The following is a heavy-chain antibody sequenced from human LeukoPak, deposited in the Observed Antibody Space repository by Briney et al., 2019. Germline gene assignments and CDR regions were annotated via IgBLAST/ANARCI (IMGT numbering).Heavy chain of an antibody. D-gene: IGHD1-26*01. J-gene: IGHJ3*02. Sequence: SVKVSCKASGGTFSSYAISWVRQAPGQGLEWMGGIIPIFGTTNYAQKFQGRVTITADESTSTAYMELSSLRSEDTAVYYCARDREQPAWDAFDIWGQGTMVTVSS. V-gene: IGHV1-69*01. CDR3: ARDREQPAWDAFDI. CDR2: IIPIFGTT. CDR1: GGTFSSYA.